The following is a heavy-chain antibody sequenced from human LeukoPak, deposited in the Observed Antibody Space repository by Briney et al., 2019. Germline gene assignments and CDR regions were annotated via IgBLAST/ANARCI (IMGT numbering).Heavy chain of an antibody. CDR2: IYSGGST. Sequence: PGGSLRLSCAASGFTVSSNYMSWVRQAPGKGLEWVSVIYSGGSTYYADSVKGRFTISRDNSKNTLYLRMNSLRAEDTAVYYCARGSLWSGYTKFDYWGQGTLVTVSS. D-gene: IGHD3-3*01. V-gene: IGHV3-53*01. CDR1: GFTVSSNY. CDR3: ARGSLWSGYTKFDY. J-gene: IGHJ4*02.